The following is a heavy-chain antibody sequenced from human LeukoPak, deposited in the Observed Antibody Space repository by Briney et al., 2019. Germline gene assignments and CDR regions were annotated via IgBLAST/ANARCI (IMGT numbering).Heavy chain of an antibody. CDR1: GDSVSSNSAA. CDR2: TYYRSKWYN. CDR3: AREDERIAARFRASREDYYYYMDV. Sequence: SQTLSLTCAISGDSVSSNSAAWNWIRQSPSRGLEWLGRTYYRSKWYNDYAVSVKSRITINPDTSKNQFSLQLNSVTPEDTAVYYCAREDERIAARFRASREDYYYYMDVWGKGTTVTVSS. J-gene: IGHJ6*03. V-gene: IGHV6-1*01. D-gene: IGHD6-6*01.